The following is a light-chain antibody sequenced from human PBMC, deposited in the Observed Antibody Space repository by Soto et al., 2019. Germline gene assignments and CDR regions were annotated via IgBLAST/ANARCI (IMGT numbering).Light chain of an antibody. Sequence: EIVLTQSPGTLSLSAGERATLSCRASQSVSNSFLAWYQRIPGQSPRLLIYGASRRATGIPDRFSGSGSGTDFTLTISSLEPEDFGMYYCQQYYSSPWTFGQGTKVEIK. CDR2: GAS. CDR3: QQYYSSPWT. CDR1: QSVSNSF. J-gene: IGKJ1*01. V-gene: IGKV3-20*01.